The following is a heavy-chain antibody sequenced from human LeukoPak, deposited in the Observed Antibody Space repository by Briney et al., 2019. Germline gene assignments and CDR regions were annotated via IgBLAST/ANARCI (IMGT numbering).Heavy chain of an antibody. CDR1: GGSISSGDYY. CDR3: ARGGGVRFGEFDFDY. V-gene: IGHV4-30-4*01. Sequence: SETPSLTCTVSGGSISSGDYYWSWIRQPPGKGLEWIGYIYYSGSTYYNPSLKSRVTISVDTSKNQFSLKLSSVAAADTAVYYCARGGGVRFGEFDFDYWGQGTLVTVSS. CDR2: IYYSGST. D-gene: IGHD3-10*01. J-gene: IGHJ4*02.